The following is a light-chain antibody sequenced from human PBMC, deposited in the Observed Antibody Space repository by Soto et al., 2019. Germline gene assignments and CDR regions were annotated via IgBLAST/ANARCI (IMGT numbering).Light chain of an antibody. CDR1: QSVRSSY. CDR2: GAS. CDR3: QQYGSSSLT. J-gene: IGKJ1*01. V-gene: IGKV3-20*01. Sequence: EIVLTQSPGTLSLPPGERATLSCRASQSVRSSYLAWYQQKFGQAPRLLIYGASSRATGIPDRFSGSGSGTDFTLTISRLEPEDFAVYYCQQYGSSSLTFGQGTKVEIK.